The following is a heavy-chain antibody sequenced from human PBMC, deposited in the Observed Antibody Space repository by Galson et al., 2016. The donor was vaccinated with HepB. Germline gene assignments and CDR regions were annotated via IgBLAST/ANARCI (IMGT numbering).Heavy chain of an antibody. Sequence: SETLSLTCSVSGDSMSPYTWSWIRQAPGKGLEWIAYIYYSGSTNYNPSLKSRVTISVDTSKNQFSLKLSSVTAADTAVYYCARTKIVVLIRRADAFDIWGQGTMVTVSS. CDR1: GDSMSPYT. J-gene: IGHJ3*02. CDR3: ARTKIVVLIRRADAFDI. V-gene: IGHV4-59*01. CDR2: IYYSGST. D-gene: IGHD3-22*01.